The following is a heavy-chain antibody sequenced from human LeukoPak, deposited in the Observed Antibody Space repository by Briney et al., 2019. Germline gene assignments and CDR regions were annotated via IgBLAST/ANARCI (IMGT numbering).Heavy chain of an antibody. D-gene: IGHD6-19*01. CDR2: IKQDGSEK. Sequence: GGSLRLSCAASGFTFSNYWMSWVRQAPGKGLEWVANIKQDGSEKFYVDSVKGRLTITRDNDKTSLYLQMNSLRGEDTAVYYCARVQGSSGPGIFEYWGQGTLVTVSS. J-gene: IGHJ4*02. CDR3: ARVQGSSGPGIFEY. V-gene: IGHV3-7*01. CDR1: GFTFSNYW.